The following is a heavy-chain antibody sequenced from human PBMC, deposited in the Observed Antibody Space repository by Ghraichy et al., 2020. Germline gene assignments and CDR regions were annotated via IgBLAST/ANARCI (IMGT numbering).Heavy chain of an antibody. CDR3: ARYDSSGGYYFDY. J-gene: IGHJ4*02. Sequence: SETLSLTCTVSGGSISSSSYYWGWIRQPPGKGLEWIGSIYYSGSTYYNPSLKSRVTISVDTSKNQFSLKLSSVTAADTAVYYCARYDSSGGYYFDYWGQGTLVTVSS. CDR2: IYYSGST. CDR1: GGSISSSSYY. D-gene: IGHD3-22*01. V-gene: IGHV4-39*01.